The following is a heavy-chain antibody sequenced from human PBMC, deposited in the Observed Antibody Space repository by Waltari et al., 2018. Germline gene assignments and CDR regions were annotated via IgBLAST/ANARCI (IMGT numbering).Heavy chain of an antibody. V-gene: IGHV3-73*01. CDR2: IRSKANSYAT. Sequence: VELVEFGGGLVQPGWFLKLLCAASAFSFTASALHWFRQAPGKGLEWVGRIRSKANSYATAYAASVKGRFTISRDDSKNTAYLQMNSLKTEDTAVYYCTRRSSDDSSGYWASWGQGTLVTVSS. D-gene: IGHD3-22*01. CDR3: TRRSSDDSSGYWAS. J-gene: IGHJ4*02. CDR1: AFSFTASA.